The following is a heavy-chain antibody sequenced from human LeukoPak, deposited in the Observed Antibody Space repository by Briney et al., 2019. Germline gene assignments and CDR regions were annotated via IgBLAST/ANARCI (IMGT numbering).Heavy chain of an antibody. D-gene: IGHD3-10*01. CDR3: AIVLYYYGSGSPTLDY. CDR1: GYNFNDFG. J-gene: IGHJ4*02. Sequence: GASVKVSCKASGYNFNDFGISWVRQAPGQGLEWMGWISAYNGNTNYAQKLQGRVTMTTDTSTSTAYMELRSLRSDDTAVYYCAIVLYYYGSGSPTLDYWGQGTLVTVSS. V-gene: IGHV1-18*01. CDR2: ISAYNGNT.